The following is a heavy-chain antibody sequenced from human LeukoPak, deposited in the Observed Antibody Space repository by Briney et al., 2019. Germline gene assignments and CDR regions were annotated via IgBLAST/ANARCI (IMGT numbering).Heavy chain of an antibody. D-gene: IGHD1-26*01. CDR3: ARDRVGATLVGRRENYYYMDV. CDR1: GGSISSYQ. J-gene: IGHJ6*03. CDR2: IYDSGSA. V-gene: IGHV4-59*01. Sequence: SETLSLTCTVSGGSISSYQWSWIRQPPGKGLEWIGNIYDSGSANYNPSLKSRVVISVDTSKNQCSLTLTPVTAADTAVYYCARDRVGATLVGRRENYYYMDVWGKGTTVTVSS.